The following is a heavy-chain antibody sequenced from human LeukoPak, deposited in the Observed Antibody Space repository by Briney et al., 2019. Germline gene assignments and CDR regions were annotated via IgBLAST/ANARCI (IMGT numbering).Heavy chain of an antibody. CDR2: IYYSGST. Sequence: SETLSLTCTVSGGSISSYYWSWIRQPPGKGLEWIGYIYYSGSTNYNPSLKSRVTISVDTSKNQFSLKLSSVTAADTAVYYCARILYSSSWDYFDYWGQGTLVTVSS. D-gene: IGHD6-13*01. J-gene: IGHJ4*02. CDR3: ARILYSSSWDYFDY. V-gene: IGHV4-59*01. CDR1: GGSISSYY.